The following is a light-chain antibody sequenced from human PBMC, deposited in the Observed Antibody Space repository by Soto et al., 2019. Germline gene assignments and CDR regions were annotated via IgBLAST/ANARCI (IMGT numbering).Light chain of an antibody. CDR3: QQYYSPPLT. CDR1: QSVLYSSNNKNY. J-gene: IGKJ1*01. V-gene: IGKV4-1*01. CDR2: WAS. Sequence: DIVMTQSPDSLAVSLGERATINCKSSQSVLYSSNNKNYLAWYQQKPGQPPKLLIYWASTRESGVPDRLSGSGSGTDFTLTISSLQAEDVAVYYCQQYYSPPLTFGQGTKVEIK.